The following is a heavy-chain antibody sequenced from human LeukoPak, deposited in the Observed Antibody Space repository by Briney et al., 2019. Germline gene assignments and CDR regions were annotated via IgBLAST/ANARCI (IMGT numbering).Heavy chain of an antibody. CDR3: ARKLIPIVVVPAAMPGGFDP. V-gene: IGHV4-34*01. Sequence: SETLSLTCAVYGGSFQSFYWTWVRQFPGRGLEWIGEIDHIGRTKYNPSLKSRLTISIDRSKNQFSLRLASVTAADTAVYYCARKLIPIVVVPAAMPGGFDPWGQGTLVTVSS. D-gene: IGHD2-2*01. CDR2: IDHIGRT. CDR1: GGSFQSFY. J-gene: IGHJ5*02.